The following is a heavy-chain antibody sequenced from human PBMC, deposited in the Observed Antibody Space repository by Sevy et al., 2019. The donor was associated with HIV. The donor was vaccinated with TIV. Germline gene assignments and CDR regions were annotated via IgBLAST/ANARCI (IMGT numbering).Heavy chain of an antibody. J-gene: IGHJ6*02. D-gene: IGHD3-9*01. V-gene: IGHV1-69*05. CDR1: GGSFSFYG. Sequence: ASVKVSCKAFGGSFSFYGISWVRQAPGQGLEWMAGIIPILGTTKYAQKFQGRVTITTDESTSTVYLELTSLRFEDTAVYYCARGGPDDNLTHYGMDVWGQGTTVTVSS. CDR2: IIPILGTT. CDR3: ARGGPDDNLTHYGMDV.